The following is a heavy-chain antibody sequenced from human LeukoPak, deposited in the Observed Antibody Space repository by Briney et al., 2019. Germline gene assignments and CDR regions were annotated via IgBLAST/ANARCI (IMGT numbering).Heavy chain of an antibody. J-gene: IGHJ6*02. CDR3: ATVTISGGMDV. CDR2: ISYSGTT. D-gene: IGHD4-17*01. V-gene: IGHV4-59*12. CDR1: GGSISNSY. Sequence: SETLSLTCSVSGGSISNSYWNWIRQPPGKGLEWIGYISYSGTTNSNPSLKSRVTLSVDTSKNELSLKLNSVTAADTAVYYCATVTISGGMDVWGQGTTVTVSS.